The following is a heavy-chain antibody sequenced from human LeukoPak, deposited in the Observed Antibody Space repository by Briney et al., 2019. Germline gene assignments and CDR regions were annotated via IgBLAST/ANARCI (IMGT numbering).Heavy chain of an antibody. CDR2: IIPIFGTA. V-gene: IGHV1-69*01. D-gene: IGHD2-2*02. CDR1: GGTSSSYA. Sequence: ASVKVSCKASGGTSSSYAISWVRQAPGQGLEWMGGIIPIFGTANYAQKFQGRVTITADESTSTAYMELSSLRSEDTAVYYCARDRPGRYCSSTSCYTASPFDPWGQGTLVIVSS. CDR3: ARDRPGRYCSSTSCYTASPFDP. J-gene: IGHJ5*02.